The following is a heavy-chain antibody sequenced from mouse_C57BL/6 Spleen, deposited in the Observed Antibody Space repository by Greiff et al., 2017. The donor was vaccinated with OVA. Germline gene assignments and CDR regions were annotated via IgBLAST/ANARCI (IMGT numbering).Heavy chain of an antibody. CDR2: IWSGGST. D-gene: IGHD1-1*01. J-gene: IGHJ2*01. V-gene: IGHV2-2*01. CDR3: ARSDITTVVDY. Sequence: QVQLKESGPGLVQPSQSLSITCTVSGFSLTSYGVHWVRQSPGKGLEWLGVIWSGGSTDYTAAFISRLSISKDNSKSQVFFKMNSLQADDTAIYYCARSDITTVVDYWGQGTTLTVSS. CDR1: GFSLTSYG.